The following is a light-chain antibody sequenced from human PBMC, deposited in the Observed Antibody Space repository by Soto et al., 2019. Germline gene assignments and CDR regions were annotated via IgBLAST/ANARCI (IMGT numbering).Light chain of an antibody. CDR1: QSISSW. V-gene: IGKV1-5*01. Sequence: DIQMTQSPYTLSASVGDRVTITCRASQSISSWSAWYQQKPGKAPKLLIYDASSLESGVPSRFSGSGSGTEFTLTISSLQPDDFATYYCQQYNSYPLTFGGGTKLEIK. CDR2: DAS. CDR3: QQYNSYPLT. J-gene: IGKJ4*01.